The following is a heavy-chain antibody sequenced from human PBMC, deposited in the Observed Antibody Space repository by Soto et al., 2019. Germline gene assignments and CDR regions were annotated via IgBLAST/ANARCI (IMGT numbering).Heavy chain of an antibody. CDR3: ARASDGYRSGWYVGYFDY. V-gene: IGHV1-18*04. CDR2: IRAYTGYT. CDR1: GYTFTSYG. Sequence: QVQLVQSGGEVRKPGASVKVSCKASGYTFTSYGVSWVRQAPGQGLEWMGWIRAYTGYTNYAQKFQGRVTITTDTSTSTAYRELRSLISDDPAVYYCARASDGYRSGWYVGYFDYWGQGTLVTVSS. D-gene: IGHD6-19*01. J-gene: IGHJ4*02.